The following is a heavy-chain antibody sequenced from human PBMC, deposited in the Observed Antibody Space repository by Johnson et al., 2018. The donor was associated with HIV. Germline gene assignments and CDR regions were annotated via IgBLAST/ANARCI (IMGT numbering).Heavy chain of an antibody. J-gene: IGHJ3*01. V-gene: IGHV3-7*03. CDR1: GFTFDDYA. CDR3: VTADRGSA. D-gene: IGHD1-26*01. Sequence: VQLVESGGVVVQPGGSLRLSCAVSGFTFDDYAMHWVRKAPGKGLEYVANVNQDGSAKFYVDSVKGRFTISRDKAKNSLYLQMNSLRDEDTAVYYCVTADRGSAWGQGTTVTVSS. CDR2: VNQDGSAK.